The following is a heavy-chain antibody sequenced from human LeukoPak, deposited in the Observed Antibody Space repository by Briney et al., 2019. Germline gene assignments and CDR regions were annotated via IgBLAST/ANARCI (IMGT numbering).Heavy chain of an antibody. V-gene: IGHV1-24*01. Sequence: ASVKVSCKVSGYTLTELSMHWVRQAPGKGLEWMGGFDPEDGETIYAQKFQGRVTMTEDTSTDTAYMELSSLRSEDTAVYYCATDSAVLEAYYAFDIWGQGTMVTVSS. CDR3: ATDSAVLEAYYAFDI. J-gene: IGHJ3*02. CDR1: GYTLTELS. CDR2: FDPEDGET. D-gene: IGHD2-8*02.